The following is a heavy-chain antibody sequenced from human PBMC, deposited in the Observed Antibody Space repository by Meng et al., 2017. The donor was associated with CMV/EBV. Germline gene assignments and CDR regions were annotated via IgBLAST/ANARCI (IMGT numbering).Heavy chain of an antibody. CDR1: GFTFSSYA. J-gene: IGHJ4*02. Sequence: GESLKISCAASGFTFSSYAMHWVRQAPGKGLEWVAVISYDGSNKYYADSVKGRFTISRDNSKNTLYLQMNSLRAEDTAVYYCARDSEGYCSGGSCYDPGAGYDYWGQGTRVTVSS. D-gene: IGHD2-15*01. CDR2: ISYDGSNK. V-gene: IGHV3-30*01. CDR3: ARDSEGYCSGGSCYDPGAGYDY.